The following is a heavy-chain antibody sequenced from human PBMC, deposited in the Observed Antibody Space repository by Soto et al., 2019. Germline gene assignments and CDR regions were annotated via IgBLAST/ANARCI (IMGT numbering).Heavy chain of an antibody. D-gene: IGHD3-22*01. Sequence: SETLSLTCTVSGGSISSYYWSWIRQPPGKGLEWIGYIYYSGSTNYNPSLKSRVTISVDTSKNQFSLKLSSVTAADTAVYYCARGPKYYYDSSGNYIYDYWGQGTLVTVSS. CDR3: ARGPKYYYDSSGNYIYDY. CDR1: GGSISSYY. CDR2: IYYSGST. J-gene: IGHJ4*02. V-gene: IGHV4-59*01.